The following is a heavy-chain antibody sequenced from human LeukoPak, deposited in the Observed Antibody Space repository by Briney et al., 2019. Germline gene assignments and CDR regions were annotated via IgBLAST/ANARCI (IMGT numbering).Heavy chain of an antibody. J-gene: IGHJ4*01. CDR2: ISWNSGSE. Sequence: PGRSLRLSCAASGFSFDDYAMHWLRQAPGKGLQWVSGISWNSGSEGYADSVKGRFTISRDNAKNSLYLQMNSLRAEDTAFYYCAKDDRPDTYGIFDLWGHGTLVTVSS. CDR3: AKDDRPDTYGIFDL. D-gene: IGHD1-1*01. V-gene: IGHV3-9*01. CDR1: GFSFDDYA.